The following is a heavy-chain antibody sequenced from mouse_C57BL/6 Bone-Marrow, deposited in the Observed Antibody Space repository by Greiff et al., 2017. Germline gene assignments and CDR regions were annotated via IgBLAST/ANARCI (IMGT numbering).Heavy chain of an antibody. CDR1: GFTFSSYG. Sequence: DVMLVESGGDLVKPGGSLKLSCAASGFTFSSYGMSWVRQTPDKRLEWVATISSGGSYTYYPDSVKGRFTISRDNAKNTLYLQMSSLKSEDTAMYYWARHYDYYAMDYWGQGTSVTVSS. CDR2: ISSGGSYT. CDR3: ARHYDYYAMDY. V-gene: IGHV5-6*02. J-gene: IGHJ4*01.